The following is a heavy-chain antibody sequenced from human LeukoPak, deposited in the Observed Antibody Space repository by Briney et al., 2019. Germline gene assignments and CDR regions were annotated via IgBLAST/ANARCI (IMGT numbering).Heavy chain of an antibody. CDR2: ISGSGGST. V-gene: IGHV3-23*01. CDR1: GFTFSSYA. Sequence: GGSLRLSCAASGFTFSSYAMSWVRQAPGKGLEWVSAISGSGGSTYYADSVKGRFTISRDNSKNTLYLQTNSLRAEDTAVYYCAKVGNVLLWFGELYGMDVWGQGTTVTVSS. CDR3: AKVGNVLLWFGELYGMDV. D-gene: IGHD3-10*01. J-gene: IGHJ6*02.